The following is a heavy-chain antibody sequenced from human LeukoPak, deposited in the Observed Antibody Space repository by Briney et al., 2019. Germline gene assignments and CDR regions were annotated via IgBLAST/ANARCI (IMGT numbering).Heavy chain of an antibody. J-gene: IGHJ4*02. CDR2: ISPSGTTT. CDR3: ARGRYCSSTNSCYFDY. CDR1: GYTFTSYY. V-gene: IGHV1-46*01. Sequence: ASVKVSCKASGYTFTSYYMRWVRQAPGQGLEWMGIISPSGTTTSYAQRFQGRVTMTRDTSTSTLYMELSSPRSEDTAVYYCARGRYCSSTNSCYFDYWGQGTLVTVSS. D-gene: IGHD2-2*01.